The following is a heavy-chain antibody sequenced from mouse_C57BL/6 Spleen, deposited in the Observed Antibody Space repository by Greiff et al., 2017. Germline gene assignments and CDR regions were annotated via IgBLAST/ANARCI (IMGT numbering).Heavy chain of an antibody. CDR3: ARRSYYYAMDY. J-gene: IGHJ4*01. CDR1: GYTFTSYW. Sequence: QVLLQQPGAELVKPGASVKLSCKASGYTFTSYWMHWVKQRPGQGLEWIGMIHPNSGSTNYNEKFKSKATLTVDKSSSTAYMQLSSLTSEDSAVYYCARRSYYYAMDYWGQGTSVTVSS. V-gene: IGHV1-64*01. CDR2: IHPNSGST.